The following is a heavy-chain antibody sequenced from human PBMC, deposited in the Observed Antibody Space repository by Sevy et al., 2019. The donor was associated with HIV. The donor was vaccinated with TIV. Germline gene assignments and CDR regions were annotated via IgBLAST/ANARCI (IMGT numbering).Heavy chain of an antibody. V-gene: IGHV4-34*01. CDR1: GGSFSGYY. CDR2: INHSGST. J-gene: IGHJ4*02. D-gene: IGHD3-10*01. CDR3: ARVRTWFGELPNSGIDY. Sequence: SETLSLTCAVYGGSFSGYYWSWIRQPPGKGLEWIGEINHSGSTNYNPSLKSRVTISVDTSKNKFSLKLSSVTAADTAVYYCARVRTWFGELPNSGIDYWGQGTLVTVSS.